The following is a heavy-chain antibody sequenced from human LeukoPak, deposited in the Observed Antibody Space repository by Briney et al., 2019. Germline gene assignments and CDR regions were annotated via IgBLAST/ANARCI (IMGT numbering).Heavy chain of an antibody. Sequence: ASVKVSCKASGYTFTSYGISWVRQAPGQGLEWMGWISAYNGNTNYAQKLQGGVTMTTDTSTSTAYMELRSLRSDDTAVYYCARGSERYFDWDPQMDVWGKGTTVTVSS. J-gene: IGHJ6*04. V-gene: IGHV1-18*01. CDR2: ISAYNGNT. CDR1: GYTFTSYG. CDR3: ARGSERYFDWDPQMDV. D-gene: IGHD3-9*01.